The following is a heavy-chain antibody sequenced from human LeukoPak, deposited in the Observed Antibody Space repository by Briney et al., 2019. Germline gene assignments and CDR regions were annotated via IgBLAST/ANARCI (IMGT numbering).Heavy chain of an antibody. Sequence: GGSLRLSCAASGFTFSSYVMSWVRQAPGKGLEWVSTISGSGGSTYYADSVKGRFTITRDNSKNTVYLQMNSLRAEDTAVYNCAKGGSGSYLVYFDYWGQGSLVTVSS. V-gene: IGHV3-23*01. D-gene: IGHD3-10*01. CDR3: AKGGSGSYLVYFDY. J-gene: IGHJ4*02. CDR2: ISGSGGST. CDR1: GFTFSSYV.